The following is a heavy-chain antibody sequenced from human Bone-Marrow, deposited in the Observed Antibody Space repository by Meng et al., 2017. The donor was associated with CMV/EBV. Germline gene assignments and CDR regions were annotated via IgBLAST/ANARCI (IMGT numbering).Heavy chain of an antibody. Sequence: ASVKVSCKASGYTFTGYYMHWVRQAPGQGLEWMGWINPNSGGTNYAQKFQGRVTMTRDTSISTAYMALSRLRSDDTAVYYCARDQLAVGVFSNWGQGTLVTVSS. D-gene: IGHD3-16*01. CDR1: GYTFTGYY. CDR3: ARDQLAVGVFSN. J-gene: IGHJ4*02. V-gene: IGHV1-2*02. CDR2: INPNSGGT.